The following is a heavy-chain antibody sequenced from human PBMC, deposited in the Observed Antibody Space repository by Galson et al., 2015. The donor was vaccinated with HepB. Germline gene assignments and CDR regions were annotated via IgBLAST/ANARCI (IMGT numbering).Heavy chain of an antibody. CDR1: GFTFSDYY. CDR2: ISSSSSYT. J-gene: IGHJ4*02. Sequence: SLRLSCAASGFTFSDYYMSWIRQAPGKGLEWVSYISSSSSYTNYADSVKGRFTISRDNAKNSLYLQMNSLRAEDTAVYYCARETWAQYTYFDYWGQGTLVTVSS. V-gene: IGHV3-11*06. CDR3: ARETWAQYTYFDY. D-gene: IGHD3-16*01.